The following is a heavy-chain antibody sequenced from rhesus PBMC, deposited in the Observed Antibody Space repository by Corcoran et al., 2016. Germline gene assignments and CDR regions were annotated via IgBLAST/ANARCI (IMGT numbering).Heavy chain of an antibody. D-gene: IGHD6-13*01. CDR1: GGSISSSY. Sequence: QLQLQESGPGLVKPSETLSVTCAVSGGSISSSYWSWIRQAPGKGLEWIVYIYGSGSSTNYNPSLKSRVTLSVDTSKNQRSLKLSSVTTADTAVYYCARVYSSWSGEDYWGQGVLVTVSS. V-gene: IGHV4-169*01. CDR3: ARVYSSWSGEDY. J-gene: IGHJ4*01. CDR2: IYGSGSST.